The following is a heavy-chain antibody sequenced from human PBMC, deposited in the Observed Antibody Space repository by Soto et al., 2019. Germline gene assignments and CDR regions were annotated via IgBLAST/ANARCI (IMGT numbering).Heavy chain of an antibody. CDR3: ASGRATVTAFDI. Sequence: ASVKVSCKASGYTFTSYDINWVRQATGQGLEWMGWMNPNSGNTGYAQKFQGRVTMTRNTSISTAYMELSSLRSEDTAVYYCASGRATVTAFDIRGQGTMVTVSS. J-gene: IGHJ3*02. D-gene: IGHD4-17*01. V-gene: IGHV1-8*01. CDR1: GYTFTSYD. CDR2: MNPNSGNT.